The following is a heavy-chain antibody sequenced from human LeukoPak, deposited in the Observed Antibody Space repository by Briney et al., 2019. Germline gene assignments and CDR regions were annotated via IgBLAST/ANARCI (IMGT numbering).Heavy chain of an antibody. CDR3: ARDRPTGASRLFVVQ. V-gene: IGHV3-21*01. Sequence: GGSLLLSCAASGFTFSSYSMTWVRQAPGKGLEWVSSMSSGSRYIYYADSVRGRFTISRDNAKNSLYLLMNSLRAEDTAVYYCARDRPTGASRLFVVQWGQGTLVTVSS. CDR1: GFTFSSYS. CDR2: MSSGSRYI. J-gene: IGHJ4*02. D-gene: IGHD3-3*01.